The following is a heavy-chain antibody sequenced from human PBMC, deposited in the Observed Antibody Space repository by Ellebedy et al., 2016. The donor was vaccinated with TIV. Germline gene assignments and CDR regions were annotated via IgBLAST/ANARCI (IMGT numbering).Heavy chain of an antibody. J-gene: IGHJ6*02. CDR3: ALGRGVNDWHYYYYGMDV. D-gene: IGHD3-10*01. CDR1: GFSLSTSGVG. V-gene: IGHV2-5*02. CDR2: IYWDDDK. Sequence: SGPTLVXPTQTLTLTCTFSGFSLSTSGVGVGWIRQPPGKALEWLALIYWDDDKRYSPSLKSRLTITKDTSKNQVVLTMTNMDPVDTATYYCALGRGVNDWHYYYYGMDVWGQGTTVTVSS.